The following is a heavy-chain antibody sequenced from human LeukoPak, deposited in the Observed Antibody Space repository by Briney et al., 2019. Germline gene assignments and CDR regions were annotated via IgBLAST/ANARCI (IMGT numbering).Heavy chain of an antibody. J-gene: IGHJ4*02. CDR1: GFTFSSYA. CDR2: IRGSGGDT. V-gene: IGHV3-23*01. Sequence: PGGSLRLSCAASGFTFSSYAMSWVRQAPGQGLEWVSTIRGSGGDTYYADSVKGRFTISRDNSKNTLHLQMNSLRAEDTAVYYCARENGGHSDYWGQGTLVTVSS. D-gene: IGHD4-23*01. CDR3: ARENGGHSDY.